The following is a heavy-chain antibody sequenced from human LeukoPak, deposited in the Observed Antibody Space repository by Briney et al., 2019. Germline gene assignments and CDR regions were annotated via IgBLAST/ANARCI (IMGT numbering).Heavy chain of an antibody. Sequence: SETLSLTCIVSGGSINRFYWSWIRQPPGKGLEWIGNIYYSGSANYNPSLKSRVTISVDTSKNQFSLKLTSVTAADMAVYYCARAGIWSGYYTFDYWGQGTLVTVSS. V-gene: IGHV4-59*01. CDR2: IYYSGSA. CDR3: ARAGIWSGYYTFDY. J-gene: IGHJ4*02. D-gene: IGHD3-3*01. CDR1: GGSINRFY.